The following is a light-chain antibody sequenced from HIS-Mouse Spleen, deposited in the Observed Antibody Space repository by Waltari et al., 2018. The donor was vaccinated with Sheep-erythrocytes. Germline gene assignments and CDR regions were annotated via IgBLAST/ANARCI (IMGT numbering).Light chain of an antibody. CDR3: QQYYSTLT. J-gene: IGKJ4*01. CDR1: QSVLYSSNNKNY. CDR2: WAS. V-gene: IGKV4-1*01. Sequence: DIVMTQSPDSLAVSLGERATINCKSSQSVLYSSNNKNYLAWYQQKPGQPPKLLIYWASTRESRVPDRFSGSGSGTDFTLTISSLQTEDVAVYYCQQYYSTLTFGGGTK.